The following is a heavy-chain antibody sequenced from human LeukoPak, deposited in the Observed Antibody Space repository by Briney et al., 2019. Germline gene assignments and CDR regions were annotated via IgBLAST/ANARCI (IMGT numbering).Heavy chain of an antibody. CDR3: ASVDTARVYGMDV. Sequence: GGSLRLSCAASGFTFSSYAMSWVRQAPGKGLEWVSAISGSGGSTYYADSVKGRFTISRDNSKNTLYLQMNSLRAEDTAVYYCASVDTARVYGMDVWGQGTTVTVSS. CDR2: ISGSGGST. D-gene: IGHD5-18*01. CDR1: GFTFSSYA. J-gene: IGHJ6*02. V-gene: IGHV3-23*01.